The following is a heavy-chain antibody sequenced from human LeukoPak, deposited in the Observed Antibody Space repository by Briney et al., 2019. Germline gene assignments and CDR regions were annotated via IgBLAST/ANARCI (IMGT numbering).Heavy chain of an antibody. Sequence: SVKVSCKASGGTFSSYAISWVRQAPGQGLEWIGGIIPIFGTANYAQKFQGRVTITTDESTSTAYMELSSLRSEDTAVYYCARGMVRGVISPNWFDPWGQGTLVTVSS. CDR3: ARGMVRGVISPNWFDP. V-gene: IGHV1-69*05. J-gene: IGHJ5*02. D-gene: IGHD3-10*01. CDR1: GGTFSSYA. CDR2: IIPIFGTA.